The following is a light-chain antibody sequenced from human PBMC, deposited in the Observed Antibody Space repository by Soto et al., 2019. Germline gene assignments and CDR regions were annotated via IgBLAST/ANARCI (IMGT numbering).Light chain of an antibody. CDR3: QQRTNWQVT. Sequence: EIVLTQSPAILSLSPWERATLSVRASQSISINLAWYQQKPGQAPRLLIYGASTRATGIPARFSGSGSGTEFTLTISSLEPEDFAVYYCQQRTNWQVTFGQGTRLEIK. V-gene: IGKV3D-11*02. CDR1: QSISIN. CDR2: GAS. J-gene: IGKJ5*01.